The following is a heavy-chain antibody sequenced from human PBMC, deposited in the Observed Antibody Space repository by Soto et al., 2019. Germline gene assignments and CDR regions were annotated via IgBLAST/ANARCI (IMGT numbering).Heavy chain of an antibody. D-gene: IGHD2-2*01. Sequence: ASVKVSCKASGYTFTSYGVHWVRQAPGQRLEWMGWINAGNGNTKYSQKFQGRFTISRDNSKNTLYLQMNSLRAEDTAVYYCARGYCSSTSCYPHFDYWGQGTLVTVSS. CDR2: INAGNGNT. CDR3: ARGYCSSTSCYPHFDY. CDR1: GYTFTSYG. V-gene: IGHV1-3*01. J-gene: IGHJ4*02.